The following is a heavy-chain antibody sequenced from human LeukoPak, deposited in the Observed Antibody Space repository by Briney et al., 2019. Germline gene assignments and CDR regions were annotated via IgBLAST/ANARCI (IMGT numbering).Heavy chain of an antibody. V-gene: IGHV3-74*01. Sequence: PGGSLRLSCAVSGFTFSSYWMHWVRQAPGKGLVWVSRINSDGSSTIYADSVQGRFTISRDNAKNTLYLQMNSLRAEDTAVYCTRGTGSYYSLGYWGQGTLVTVSS. CDR2: INSDGSST. CDR1: GFTFSSYW. CDR3: TRGTGSYYSLGY. D-gene: IGHD3-10*01. J-gene: IGHJ4*02.